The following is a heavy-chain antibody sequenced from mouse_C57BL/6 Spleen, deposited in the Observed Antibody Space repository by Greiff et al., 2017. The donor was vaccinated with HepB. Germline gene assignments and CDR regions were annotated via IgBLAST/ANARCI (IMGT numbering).Heavy chain of an antibody. CDR3: ARGDYYGDWYFDV. D-gene: IGHD1-1*01. CDR2: IYPGDGDT. CDR1: GYAFSSSW. Sequence: VQLQQSGPELVKPGASVKISCKASGYAFSSSWMNWVKQRPGKGLEWIGRIYPGDGDTNYNGKFKGKATLTADKSSSTAYMQLSSLTSEDSAVYFCARGDYYGDWYFDVWGTGTTVTVSS. V-gene: IGHV1-82*01. J-gene: IGHJ1*03.